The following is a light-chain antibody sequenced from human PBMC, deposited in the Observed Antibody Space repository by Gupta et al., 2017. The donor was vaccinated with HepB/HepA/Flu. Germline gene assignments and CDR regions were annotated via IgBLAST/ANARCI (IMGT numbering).Light chain of an antibody. CDR1: SSDIGDYDA. Sequence: SALPQLAPVSGPPGQSITISCTGASSDIGDYDAVYWYQQDPGNAPKLLIYGVSNRRTGVANRFSGSKSGNTAALTISRLQPEAEGDYYCSSVRRGDSLVVFGGGTKLTVL. CDR3: SSVRRGDSLVV. V-gene: IGLV2-14*03. J-gene: IGLJ3*02. CDR2: GVS.